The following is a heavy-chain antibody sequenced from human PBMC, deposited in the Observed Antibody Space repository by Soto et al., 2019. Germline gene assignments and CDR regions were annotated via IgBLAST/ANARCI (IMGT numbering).Heavy chain of an antibody. D-gene: IGHD3-9*01. CDR3: ETVATGRYDWFAH. J-gene: IGHJ1*01. V-gene: IGHV3-74*01. Sequence: EVQLVESGGGLGQPGGSLRLSCAASGFTFSTYWMHWVRQAPGKGLVWVSRINSDGSRTNYADSVKGRFTTFRDNAKNTVYLQLNSLTDEDTAVYYCETVATGRYDWFAHWGQGTLVTVSS. CDR1: GFTFSTYW. CDR2: INSDGSRT.